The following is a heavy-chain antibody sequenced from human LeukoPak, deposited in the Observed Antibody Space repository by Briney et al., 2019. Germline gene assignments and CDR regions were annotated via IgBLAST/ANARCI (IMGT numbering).Heavy chain of an antibody. Sequence: SQTLSLTCSVSGDSITSRTYYWTWIRQHPEKGLEWIGYIWNSGSTNYSPALKSRVTISVDTSKNQFSLKLTSVTAADTAIYYCARDVSSMFPNYFDPWGQGIPVIVSS. V-gene: IGHV4-31*03. CDR3: ARDVSSMFPNYFDP. CDR1: GDSITSRTYY. D-gene: IGHD6-6*01. CDR2: IWNSGST. J-gene: IGHJ5*02.